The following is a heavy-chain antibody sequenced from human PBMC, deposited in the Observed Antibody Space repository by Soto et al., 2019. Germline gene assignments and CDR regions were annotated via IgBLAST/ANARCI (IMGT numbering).Heavy chain of an antibody. J-gene: IGHJ3*02. V-gene: IGHV3-23*01. CDR3: AKTANGWFSAFDI. CDR2: ISGSGGTT. CDR1: GFTFSSYA. D-gene: IGHD6-19*01. Sequence: EVQLLESGGGLVQPGGSLRLSCAASGFTFSSYAMSWVRQAPGKGLEWVSAISGSGGTTYYADSVKGRFTFSRDNSKNPLYLQMHSLRAEDTAVYYCAKTANGWFSAFDIWGQGTMVTVSS.